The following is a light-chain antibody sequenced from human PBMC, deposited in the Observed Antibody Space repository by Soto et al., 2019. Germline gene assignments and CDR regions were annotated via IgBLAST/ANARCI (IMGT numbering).Light chain of an antibody. V-gene: IGKV1-8*01. CDR2: AAS. Sequence: AIRMTQSPSSLSASTGDRVTITCRASQGISRYLAWYQKKPGNAPKLLIYAASTLQSGVPTKFSGSGSGTDFTLTISGLQSEDFATYDCQQYYSYPPTFGQGTKVEIK. J-gene: IGKJ1*01. CDR1: QGISRY. CDR3: QQYYSYPPT.